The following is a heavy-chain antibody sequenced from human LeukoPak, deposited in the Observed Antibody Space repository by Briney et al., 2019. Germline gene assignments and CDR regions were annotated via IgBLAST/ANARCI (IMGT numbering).Heavy chain of an antibody. V-gene: IGHV3-30*04. Sequence: PGGSLRLSCAASGFTFSSYAMHWVRQAPGKGLEWVAVISYDGSNKYYADSVKGRFTISRDNSKNTLYLQMNSLRAEDTAVYYCAIARDYASLWWFDPWGQGTLVTVSS. D-gene: IGHD4-17*01. J-gene: IGHJ5*02. CDR2: ISYDGSNK. CDR1: GFTFSSYA. CDR3: AIARDYASLWWFDP.